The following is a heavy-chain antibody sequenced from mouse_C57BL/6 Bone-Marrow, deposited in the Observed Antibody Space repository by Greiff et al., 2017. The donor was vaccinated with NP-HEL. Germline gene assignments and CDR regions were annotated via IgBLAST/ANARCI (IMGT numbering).Heavy chain of an antibody. V-gene: IGHV1-69*01. Sequence: VQLQQPGAELVMPGASVKLSCKASGYTFTSYWMHWVKQRPGQGLEWIGEIDPSDSYTNYNQKFKGKSTLTVAKSSSTAYMQLSSLTSEDSAVYYCARASTVVATGYFDYWGQGTTLTVSS. CDR3: ARASTVVATGYFDY. D-gene: IGHD1-1*01. J-gene: IGHJ2*01. CDR2: IDPSDSYT. CDR1: GYTFTSYW.